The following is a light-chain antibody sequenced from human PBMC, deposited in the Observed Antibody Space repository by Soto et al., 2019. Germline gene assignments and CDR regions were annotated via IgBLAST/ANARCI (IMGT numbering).Light chain of an antibody. V-gene: IGLV5-45*01. J-gene: IGLJ3*02. CDR2: YKSDSEK. Sequence: QPVLTQPASLSASPGASASLTCTLRSGINVGAYSIYWYQQKPGSPPQYLLRYKSDSEKQQGSGVPSRFSGSKDASANAGILLISGPQSEDEADYYCLIWHSSAWVFGGGTKLTVL. CDR3: LIWHSSAWV. CDR1: SGINVGAYS.